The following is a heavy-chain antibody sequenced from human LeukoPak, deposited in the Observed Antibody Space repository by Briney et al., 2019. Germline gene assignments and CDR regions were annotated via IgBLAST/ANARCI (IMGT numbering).Heavy chain of an antibody. CDR3: ARAYSSSWYFNWFDP. D-gene: IGHD6-13*01. Sequence: SETLSLTCTVSGGSIDSTSYYWGWFRQPPGKGLEWIGTTYYRANTYYNPSLTSRVSISVDTSENQFSLKLSSVTAADTAVYYCARAYSSSWYFNWFDPWGQGTLVTVSS. J-gene: IGHJ5*02. CDR2: TYYRANT. CDR1: GGSIDSTSYY. V-gene: IGHV4-39*07.